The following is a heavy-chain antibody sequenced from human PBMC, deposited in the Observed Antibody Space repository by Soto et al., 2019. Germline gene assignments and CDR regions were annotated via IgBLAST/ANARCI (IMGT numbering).Heavy chain of an antibody. CDR2: IKQDGSEK. Sequence: GGSLRLSCAASGFTFISYWMSWVRQAPGKGLEWVANIKQDGSEKYYVDSVKGRFTISRDNAKNSLYLQMNSLRAEDTAVYYCAREGYDILTGYYHFDYWVQGTLVTVSS. CDR1: GFTFISYW. J-gene: IGHJ4*02. CDR3: AREGYDILTGYYHFDY. D-gene: IGHD3-9*01. V-gene: IGHV3-7*04.